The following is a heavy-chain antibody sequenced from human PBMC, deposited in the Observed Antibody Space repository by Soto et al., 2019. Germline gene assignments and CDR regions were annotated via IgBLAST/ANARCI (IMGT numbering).Heavy chain of an antibody. Sequence: SETLSLTCTVSGYSISSGYYWGWIRQPPGKGLEWIGSIYRSGTTYYNPSLQTRVTISVDTPKNQFSLRLNSVTATDTAVYYCAREQVGDCDYVWQFNRLQPSDFWGQGALVTVSS. CDR2: IYRSGTT. V-gene: IGHV4-38-2*02. J-gene: IGHJ4*02. CDR3: AREQVGDCDYVWQFNRLQPSDF. CDR1: GYSISSGYY. D-gene: IGHD3-16*01.